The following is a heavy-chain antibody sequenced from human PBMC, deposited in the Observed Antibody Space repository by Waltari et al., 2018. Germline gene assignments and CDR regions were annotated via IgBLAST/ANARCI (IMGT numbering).Heavy chain of an antibody. V-gene: IGHV3-23*01. CDR2: ISGGGGST. CDR3: APQKYGSGYY. CDR1: GFTFSNYA. D-gene: IGHD3-10*01. J-gene: IGHJ4*02. Sequence: EVQLLESGGGLVQPGGSLRLSCAVSGFTFSNYAMSWVRQAPGKGLEWVSAISGGGGSTYYADSVKGRFSISRDNSKNTLYLQMNSLTAEDTAVYYCAPQKYGSGYYWGQGTLVTVSS.